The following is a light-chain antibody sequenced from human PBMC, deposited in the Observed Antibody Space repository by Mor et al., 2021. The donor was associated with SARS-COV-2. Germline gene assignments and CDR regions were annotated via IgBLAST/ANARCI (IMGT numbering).Light chain of an antibody. CDR3: QAWDSRTGV. Sequence: CWYQQKPGQSPVLVIYQDRNRPSGIPERFSGSNSGNTATLTISGTQAMDEADYYCQAWDSRTGVFGTGTK. V-gene: IGLV3-1*01. CDR2: QDR. J-gene: IGLJ1*01.